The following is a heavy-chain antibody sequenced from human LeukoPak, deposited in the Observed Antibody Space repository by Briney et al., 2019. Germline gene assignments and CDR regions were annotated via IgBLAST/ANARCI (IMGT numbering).Heavy chain of an antibody. CDR1: GGSFSGYY. J-gene: IGHJ4*02. CDR3: ASENPSNYDFWSGYYRKYYFDY. V-gene: IGHV4-34*01. CDR2: INHSGST. D-gene: IGHD3-3*01. Sequence: SETLSLTCAVYGGSFSGYYWSWIRQPPGKGLEWIGEINHSGSTNYNPSLKSRVTISVDTSKNQFSLKLSSVTAADTAVYYCASENPSNYDFWSGYYRKYYFDYWGQGTLVTVSS.